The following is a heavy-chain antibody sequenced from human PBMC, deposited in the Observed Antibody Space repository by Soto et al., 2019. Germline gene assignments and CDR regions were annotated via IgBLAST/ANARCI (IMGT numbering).Heavy chain of an antibody. Sequence: QMQLQESGPRVVKASETLSLTCTVSGGSISTYYWNWIRQSPGKGLEWIGYIYRTGSTHYNPSLNSRVAISLDTSRNRVSLKLNSVTAADTAMYFCARQIGDDPFGVWGQGTMVTVSS. CDR3: ARQIGDDPFGV. V-gene: IGHV4-59*01. J-gene: IGHJ3*01. D-gene: IGHD3-3*01. CDR2: IYRTGST. CDR1: GGSISTYY.